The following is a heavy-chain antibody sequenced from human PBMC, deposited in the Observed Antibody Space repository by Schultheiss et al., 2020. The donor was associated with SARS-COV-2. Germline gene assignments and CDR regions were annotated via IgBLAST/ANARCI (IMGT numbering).Heavy chain of an antibody. J-gene: IGHJ4*02. CDR2: IYTSGST. D-gene: IGHD2-15*01. CDR1: GGSFSGYY. CDR3: AREGVVVD. Sequence: SQTLSLTCAVYGGSFSGYYWSWIRQPPGKGLEWIGRIYTSGSTNYNPSLKSRVTISVDASKNQFSLKLSSVTAADTAVYYCAREGVVVDWGQGTLVTVSS. V-gene: IGHV4-34*09.